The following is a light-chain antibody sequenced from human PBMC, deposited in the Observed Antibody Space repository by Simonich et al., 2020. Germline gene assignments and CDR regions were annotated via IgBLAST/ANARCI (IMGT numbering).Light chain of an antibody. J-gene: IGLJ3*02. V-gene: IGLV1-47*01. CDR3: GTWDSSLSAGV. CDR2: RNN. CDR1: SSNIGSNY. Sequence: QSVLTQPPSASGTPGQRVTISCSGSSSNIGSNYVYWYQQLPGTAPKLLIYRNNQRPSGVPDRFSGSKSGTSATLGITGLQTVDEADYYCGTWDSSLSAGVFGGGTKLTVL.